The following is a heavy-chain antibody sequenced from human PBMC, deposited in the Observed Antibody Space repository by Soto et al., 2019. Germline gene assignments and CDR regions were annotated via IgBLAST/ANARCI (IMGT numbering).Heavy chain of an antibody. CDR1: GFTFSSYA. Sequence: EVQLLESGGGLVQPGGSLRLSCAASGFTFSSYAMSWVRQAPGKGLEWVSAISGSGGSTYYADSVKGRFTISRDNSKNTLYLQMNSLRAEDTAVYYCANPAPRITMVRGATAYWGQGTLVTVSS. CDR2: ISGSGGST. J-gene: IGHJ4*02. V-gene: IGHV3-23*01. CDR3: ANPAPRITMVRGATAY. D-gene: IGHD3-10*01.